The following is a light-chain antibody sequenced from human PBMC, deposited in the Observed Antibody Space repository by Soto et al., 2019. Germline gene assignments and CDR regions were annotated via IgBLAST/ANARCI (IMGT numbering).Light chain of an antibody. CDR3: QQYNNAPPFT. Sequence: DIQMTQSPSSLSASVGDRVTITCRASQGISNSLAWYQQKPGKVPKLLIYSASTLQSGVPSRFRGSGSGTDFTLTISSLQPQDVATYYCQQYNNAPPFTFGPGTKAEIQ. CDR2: SAS. V-gene: IGKV1-27*01. CDR1: QGISNS. J-gene: IGKJ3*01.